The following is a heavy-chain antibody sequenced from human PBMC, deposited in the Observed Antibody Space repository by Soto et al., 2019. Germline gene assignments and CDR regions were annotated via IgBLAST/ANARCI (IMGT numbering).Heavy chain of an antibody. CDR1: GGSISTGGYS. Sequence: PSETLSLTCAVSGGSISTGGYSWSWIRQPPGKGLEWIGYIYRSGSTYNNPSLKSRVTISLDRSKNQFSLKLSSMTAADTAVYYCARAIVVDSSTWYYFDSWGQGTLVTVSS. CDR2: IYRSGST. D-gene: IGHD6-13*01. CDR3: ARAIVVDSSTWYYFDS. V-gene: IGHV4-30-2*01. J-gene: IGHJ4*02.